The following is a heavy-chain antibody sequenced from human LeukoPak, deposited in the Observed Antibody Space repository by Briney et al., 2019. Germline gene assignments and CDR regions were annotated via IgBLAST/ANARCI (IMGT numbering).Heavy chain of an antibody. CDR3: AEGYCSGGSCYSY. J-gene: IGHJ4*02. D-gene: IGHD2-15*01. CDR1: GGSFSGYY. V-gene: IGHV4-34*01. CDR2: INHSGST. Sequence: PSETLSLTCAVYGGSFSGYYWSWIRQPPGKGLEWIGEINHSGSTNYNPSLKSRVTISVDTSKNQFSLKLSSVTAADTAVYYCAEGYCSGGSCYSYWGQGTLVTVSS.